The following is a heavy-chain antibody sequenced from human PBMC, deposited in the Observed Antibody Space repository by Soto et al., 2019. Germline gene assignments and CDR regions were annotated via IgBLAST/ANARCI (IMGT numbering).Heavy chain of an antibody. J-gene: IGHJ4*02. CDR2: VSYTGST. D-gene: IGHD5-12*01. Sequence: SETLSLTCSVFGGSIRSFYWSWIRQPPGKGLEWIGYVSYTGSTDYNPSLKSRVTISVDTSTNQFSLKLTSVTAADTAVYYCARARGKDGYTFAYWGQGTLVT. V-gene: IGHV4-59*01. CDR3: ARARGKDGYTFAY. CDR1: GGSIRSFY.